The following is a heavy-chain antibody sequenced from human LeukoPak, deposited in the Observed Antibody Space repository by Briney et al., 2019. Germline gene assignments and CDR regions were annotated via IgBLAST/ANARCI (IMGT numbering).Heavy chain of an antibody. CDR3: ARGPTRYYFDY. J-gene: IGHJ4*02. CDR1: GGSITNYY. Sequence: SETLSLTCTVSGGSITNYYWSWVRQPPGQGLEWIAYIYHTGSTNYNPSLKSRVAISIDTSKNQFSLNLSSVTAADTAIYYCARGPTRYYFDYWGQGTLVTVSS. V-gene: IGHV4-59*01. CDR2: IYHTGST.